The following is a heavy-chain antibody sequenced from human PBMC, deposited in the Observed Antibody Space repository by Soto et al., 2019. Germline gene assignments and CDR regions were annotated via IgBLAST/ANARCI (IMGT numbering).Heavy chain of an antibody. CDR1: GGSISSGGYY. J-gene: IGHJ6*02. CDR2: IYYSGST. CDR3: ARVETYYYYGMDV. V-gene: IGHV4-31*03. Sequence: PSDSLSLTCTVSGGSISSGGYYWSWIRQHPGKGLEWIGYIYYSGSTYYNPSLKSRVTISVDTSKNQFSLKLSSVTAADTAVYYCARVETYYYYGMDVWGQGTTVTVSS. D-gene: IGHD3-3*01.